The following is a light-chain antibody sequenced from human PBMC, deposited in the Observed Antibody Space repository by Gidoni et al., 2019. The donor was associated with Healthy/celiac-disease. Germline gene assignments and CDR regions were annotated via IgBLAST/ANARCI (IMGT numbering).Light chain of an antibody. Sequence: QSVLTQPPSASGTPGQRVTISCSGSSSNIGSNTVNWYQQLPGTAPKLLIYSNNQRPSGVPDRFSGSKSGTSASLAISGLQSEDEADYYRAAWDDSLNGPVVFGGGTKLTVL. CDR2: SNN. V-gene: IGLV1-44*01. J-gene: IGLJ2*01. CDR3: AAWDDSLNGPVV. CDR1: SSNIGSNT.